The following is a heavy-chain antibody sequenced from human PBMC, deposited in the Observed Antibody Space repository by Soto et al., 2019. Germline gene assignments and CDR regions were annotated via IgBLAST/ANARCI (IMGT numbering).Heavy chain of an antibody. J-gene: IGHJ4*02. CDR1: GASLSSISYY. V-gene: IGHV4-39*01. CDR3: ASRHCSGGSCYNHGFDS. CDR2: IFFTGNI. D-gene: IGHD2-15*01. Sequence: SETLSLTCTVSGASLSSISYYWGWIRQPPGKGLEWVGSIFFTGNIYYNPSLKSRVTISVDTSRNQFSLMVNSVTAADTAVYYCASRHCSGGSCYNHGFDSWGQGALVNVSS.